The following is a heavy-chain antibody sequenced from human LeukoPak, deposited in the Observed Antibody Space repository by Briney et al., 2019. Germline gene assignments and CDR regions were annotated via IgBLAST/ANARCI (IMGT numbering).Heavy chain of an antibody. CDR1: GGSISSYY. CDR2: IYTSGGT. V-gene: IGHV4-4*07. Sequence: PSETLSLTGTVSGGSISSYYWSWIRQPAGKGLKWIGRIYTSGGTNYNPSLKSRVTMSVDTSKNQFSLKLSSVTAADTAVYYCARENVLRFFVNWGQGTLVTVSS. CDR3: ARENVLRFFVN. D-gene: IGHD3-3*01. J-gene: IGHJ4*02.